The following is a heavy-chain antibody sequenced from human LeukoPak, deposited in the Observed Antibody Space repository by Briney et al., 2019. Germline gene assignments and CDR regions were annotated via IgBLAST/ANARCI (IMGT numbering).Heavy chain of an antibody. Sequence: GASVKVSCKASGYTFTTYGINWVRQAPGQGLEWVGWISSYNGKKNYAQKLQGRLTMTTDTSTNTAYMELTSLRSDDTAVYYCARYSAYCGGDCYVDYWGQGTLVTVSS. CDR2: ISSYNGKK. CDR1: GYTFTTYG. V-gene: IGHV1-18*01. D-gene: IGHD2-21*02. CDR3: ARYSAYCGGDCYVDY. J-gene: IGHJ4*02.